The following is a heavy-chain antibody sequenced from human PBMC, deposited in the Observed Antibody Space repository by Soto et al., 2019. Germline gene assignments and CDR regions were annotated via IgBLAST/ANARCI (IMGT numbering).Heavy chain of an antibody. CDR2: IIPIFGTA. CDR1: RVAFSKFI. D-gene: IGHD6-19*01. J-gene: IGHJ6*02. Sequence: SVKVSCKASRVAFSKFIVTWVREAPGLGLEWVGGIIPIFGTANYAQKFQGRVTITADESTSTSYMEVNNLRSEDTAVYYCAKVRYSSPMGYYYGMDVWGQGTTVTVSS. CDR3: AKVRYSSPMGYYYGMDV. V-gene: IGHV1-69*01.